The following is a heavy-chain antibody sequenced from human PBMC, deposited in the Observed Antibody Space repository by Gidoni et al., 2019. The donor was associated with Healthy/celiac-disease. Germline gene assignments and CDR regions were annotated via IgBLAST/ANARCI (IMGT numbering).Heavy chain of an antibody. CDR1: GGSFSGYY. CDR3: ARVYPRIAARRYYFDY. J-gene: IGHJ4*02. D-gene: IGHD6-6*01. Sequence: QVQLQQWGAGLLKPSETLSLTCAVYGGSFSGYYWSWIRQPPGKGREWIGEINHRGSTNYNPSLKSRVTISVDTSKNQFSLKRSSVTAADTAVYYCARVYPRIAARRYYFDYWGQGTLVTVSS. V-gene: IGHV4-34*01. CDR2: INHRGST.